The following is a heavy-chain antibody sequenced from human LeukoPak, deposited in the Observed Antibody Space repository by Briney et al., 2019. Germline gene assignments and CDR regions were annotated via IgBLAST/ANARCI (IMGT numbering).Heavy chain of an antibody. V-gene: IGHV1-2*02. Sequence: GASVKVSCKASGYTFTGYYMHWVRQAPGQGLEWMGWINPNSGGTNYAQKFQGRVTMTRDTSTSTVYMELSSLRSEDTAVYFCATGRDGYNSEYFQHWGQGTLVTVSS. D-gene: IGHD5-24*01. J-gene: IGHJ1*01. CDR1: GYTFTGYY. CDR2: INPNSGGT. CDR3: ATGRDGYNSEYFQH.